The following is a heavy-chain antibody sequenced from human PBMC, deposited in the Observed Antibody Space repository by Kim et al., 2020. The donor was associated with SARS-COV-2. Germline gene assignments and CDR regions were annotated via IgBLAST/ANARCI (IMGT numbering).Heavy chain of an antibody. CDR2: ISYDGSNK. D-gene: IGHD6-19*01. CDR3: ARDAVAGQLYFDY. J-gene: IGHJ4*02. CDR1: GFTFSSYA. V-gene: IGHV3-30-3*01. Sequence: GGSLRLSCAASGFTFSSYAMHWVRQAPGKGLEWVAVISYDGSNKYYADSVKGRFTISRDNSKNTLYLQMNSLRAEDTAVYYCARDAVAGQLYFDYWGQGTLVTVSS.